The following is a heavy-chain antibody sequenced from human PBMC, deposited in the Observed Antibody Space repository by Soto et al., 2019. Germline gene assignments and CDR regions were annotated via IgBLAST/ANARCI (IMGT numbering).Heavy chain of an antibody. CDR2: IYSDGTT. CDR3: AKGGPGASSGLFES. D-gene: IGHD3-10*01. Sequence: LXLACAASGFIVTSNYMSWVRQAPGKGLEWVSVIYSDGTTNYAESVKVRFTISRDNSKNTVFLQMSILRAEDTAVYYCAKGGPGASSGLFESWGQGTLVTVSS. J-gene: IGHJ4*02. CDR1: GFIVTSNY. V-gene: IGHV3-53*01.